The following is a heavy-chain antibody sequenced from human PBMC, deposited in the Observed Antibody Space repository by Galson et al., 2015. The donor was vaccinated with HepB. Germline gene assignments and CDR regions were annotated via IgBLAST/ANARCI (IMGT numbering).Heavy chain of an antibody. J-gene: IGHJ4*02. CDR3: AKDFYDSSGYPVSLAGRYFDY. V-gene: IGHV3-30*18. CDR2: ISYDGSNK. CDR1: GYSFTSYW. D-gene: IGHD3-22*01. Sequence: SGAEVKKPGESLKISCKGSGYSFTSYWIGWVRQAPGKGLEWVAVISYDGSNKYYADSVKGRFTISRDNSKNTLYLQMNSLRAEDTAVYYCAKDFYDSSGYPVSLAGRYFDYWGQGTLVTVSS.